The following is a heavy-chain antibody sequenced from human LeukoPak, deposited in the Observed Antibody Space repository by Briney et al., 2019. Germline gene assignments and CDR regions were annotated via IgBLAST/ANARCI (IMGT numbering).Heavy chain of an antibody. CDR3: ARDLSI. J-gene: IGHJ3*02. CDR2: IKQDGSER. CDR1: GFTFRNYW. D-gene: IGHD3-9*01. V-gene: IGHV3-7*04. Sequence: GGSLRLSCAASGFTFRNYWMTWVRQAPGKGLEWVANIKQDGSERYYVDSVKGRFTISRDNAKNSLYLQMNSRRAEDTAVYYCARDLSIWGQGTMVTVSS.